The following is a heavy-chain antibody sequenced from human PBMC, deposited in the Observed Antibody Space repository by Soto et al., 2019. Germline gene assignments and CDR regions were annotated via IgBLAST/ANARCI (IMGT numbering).Heavy chain of an antibody. J-gene: IGHJ4*02. CDR2: ISYDGSNK. V-gene: IGHV3-30*18. CDR1: GFTFSSYG. Sequence: QVQLVESGGGVVQPGRSLRLSCAASGFTFSSYGMHWVRQAPGKGLEWVAVISYDGSNKYYADSVKGRFTISRDNYKNTLYMQMNSLRAEDTAAYYCAKYLYEWELWAFDYWGQGTLVTVSS. CDR3: AKYLYEWELWAFDY. D-gene: IGHD1-26*01.